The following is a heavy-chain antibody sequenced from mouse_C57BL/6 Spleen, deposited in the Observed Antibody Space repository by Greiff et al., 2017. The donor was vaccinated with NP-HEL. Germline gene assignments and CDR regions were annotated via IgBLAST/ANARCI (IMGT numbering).Heavy chain of an antibody. J-gene: IGHJ2*01. CDR2: IYPRSGNT. D-gene: IGHD1-1*01. Sequence: VQLQQSGAELARPGASVKLSCKASGYTFTSYGISWVKQRTGQGLEWIGEIYPRSGNTYYNEKFKGKATLTADKSSSTAYMELRSLTSEDSAVYFCARPPITTVVENFDYWGQGTTLTVSS. CDR1: GYTFTSYG. V-gene: IGHV1-81*01. CDR3: ARPPITTVVENFDY.